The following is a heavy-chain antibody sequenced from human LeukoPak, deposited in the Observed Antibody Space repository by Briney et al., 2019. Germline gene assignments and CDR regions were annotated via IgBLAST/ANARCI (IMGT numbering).Heavy chain of an antibody. CDR1: GASFSSSTYY. CDR3: ARHAGGIAAAGTRPFVY. CDR2: NYYSGST. V-gene: IGHV4-39*01. Sequence: KSSEPLSLTCTVSGASFSSSTYYWGRTRKPPGKGQGWIGRNYYSGSTHYTPSLKSRVAMSVDTSKHQFSLELSSVTAADTAVYYCARHAGGIAAAGTRPFVYWGQGTLVTVSS. D-gene: IGHD6-13*01. J-gene: IGHJ4*02.